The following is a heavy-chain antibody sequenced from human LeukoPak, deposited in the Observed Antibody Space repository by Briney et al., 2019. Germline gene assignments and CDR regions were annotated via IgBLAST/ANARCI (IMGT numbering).Heavy chain of an antibody. CDR2: IYSSGTT. J-gene: IGHJ4*02. CDR3: AGYTNVRIDF. D-gene: IGHD2-8*01. V-gene: IGHV4-4*07. Sequence: SETLSLTCTVSGGSITSFYWSWVRQPAGKGLEWIGCIYSSGTTNYNPSLKSRVTMSVDSSENQFSLKLTSVTAADTAVYYCAGYTNVRIDFWGQGTLVTVSS. CDR1: GGSITSFY.